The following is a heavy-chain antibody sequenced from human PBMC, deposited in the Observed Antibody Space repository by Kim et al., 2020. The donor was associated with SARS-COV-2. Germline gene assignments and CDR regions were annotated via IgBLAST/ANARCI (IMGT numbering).Heavy chain of an antibody. J-gene: IGHJ5*02. CDR1: GFTFSPYT. CDR3: TRPLEQQLPA. V-gene: IGHV3-48*04. Sequence: GGSLRLSCEASGFTFSPYTMNWVRQAPGKGLEWVSYISGSSATKYYADAVRGRFTISRDNAKNSLYLQMDSLRPEDTAVYYCTRPLEQQLPAWGQGTLVT. D-gene: IGHD6-13*01. CDR2: ISGSSATK.